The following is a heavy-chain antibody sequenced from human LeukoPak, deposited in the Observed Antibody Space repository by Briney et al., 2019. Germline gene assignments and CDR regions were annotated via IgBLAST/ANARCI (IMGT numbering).Heavy chain of an antibody. D-gene: IGHD6-19*01. J-gene: IGHJ4*02. Sequence: PGGSLRLSCAASGFSFSSYEMNWVRQAPGKGLEWLSYINHSGSTIYYADSVKGRFTISRDNAKNSLYLQMNSLRAEDTAVYYCARDKREPVARIPFVDYWGQGTLVTVSS. CDR1: GFSFSSYE. CDR2: INHSGSTI. CDR3: ARDKREPVARIPFVDY. V-gene: IGHV3-48*03.